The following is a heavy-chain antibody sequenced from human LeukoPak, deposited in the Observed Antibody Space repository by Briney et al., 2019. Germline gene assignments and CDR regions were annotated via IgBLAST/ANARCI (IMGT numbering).Heavy chain of an antibody. CDR1: GYTFTSYD. CDR3: ARSNSRIAASDY. CDR2: MNPNSGNT. J-gene: IGHJ4*02. D-gene: IGHD6-6*01. V-gene: IGHV1-8*01. Sequence: GASVKVSCKASGYTFTSYDINWVRQATGQGLEWMGWMNPNSGNTGYAQKFQGRVTMTRNTSISTAYMELRSLRSDDTAVYYCARSNSRIAASDYWGQGTLVTVSS.